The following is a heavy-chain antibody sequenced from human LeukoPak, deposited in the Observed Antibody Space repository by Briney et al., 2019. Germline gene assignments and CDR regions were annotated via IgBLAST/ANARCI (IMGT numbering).Heavy chain of an antibody. Sequence: GEPLKISCKGSGYSFTSYWIGWVRQMPGKGLEWMGIIYPGDSDTRYSPSFQGQVTISADKSISTAYLQWSSLKASDTAIYYCARHYYDSSAYYSYFDYWGQGALVTVSS. CDR2: IYPGDSDT. CDR1: GYSFTSYW. V-gene: IGHV5-51*01. CDR3: ARHYYDSSAYYSYFDY. D-gene: IGHD3-22*01. J-gene: IGHJ4*02.